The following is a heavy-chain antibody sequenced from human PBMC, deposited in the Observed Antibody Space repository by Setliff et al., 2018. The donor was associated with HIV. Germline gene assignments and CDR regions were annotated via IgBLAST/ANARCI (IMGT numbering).Heavy chain of an antibody. J-gene: IGHJ4*02. CDR1: GYTFTSYA. Sequence: PSVKVSCKASGYTFTSYALNWVRQAPGQGLEWMGWINTNTGNPTYAQGFTGRFVFSLDTSVTTAYLQISSLKADDTAVYYCARESPMIVVASTTFDYWGQGTLVTVSS. CDR2: INTNTGNP. V-gene: IGHV7-4-1*02. D-gene: IGHD3-22*01. CDR3: ARESPMIVVASTTFDY.